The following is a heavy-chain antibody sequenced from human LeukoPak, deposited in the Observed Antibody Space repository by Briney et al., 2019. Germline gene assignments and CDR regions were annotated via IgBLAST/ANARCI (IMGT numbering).Heavy chain of an antibody. CDR1: GFTFSSYA. CDR2: ISSNGGST. Sequence: GGSLRLSCAASGFTFSSYAMHWVRQAPGRGLEYVSAISSNGGSTYYANSVKGRFTISRDNSKNTLYLQMGSLRAEDMAVYYCARDLGFGELSLDDAFDIWGQGTMVTVSS. CDR3: ARDLGFGELSLDDAFDI. J-gene: IGHJ3*02. V-gene: IGHV3-64*01. D-gene: IGHD3-10*01.